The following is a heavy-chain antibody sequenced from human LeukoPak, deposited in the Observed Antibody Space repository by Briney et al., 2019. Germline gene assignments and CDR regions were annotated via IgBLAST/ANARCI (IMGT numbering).Heavy chain of an antibody. V-gene: IGHV1-8*01. CDR3: ARDLTIAVAGDFDY. Sequence: GASVKVSCKASGYTFTSYDINWVRQATGQGLEWMGWMNPNSSNTGYAQKFQGRVTMTRNTSISTAYMELSSLRSEDTAVYYCARDLTIAVAGDFDYWGQGTLVTVSS. J-gene: IGHJ4*02. D-gene: IGHD6-19*01. CDR1: GYTFTSYD. CDR2: MNPNSSNT.